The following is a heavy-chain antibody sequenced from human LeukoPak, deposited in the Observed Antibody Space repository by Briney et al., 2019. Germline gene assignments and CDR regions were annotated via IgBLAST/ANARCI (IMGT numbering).Heavy chain of an antibody. CDR2: ISGSGDST. CDR1: GFTFSSYA. V-gene: IGHV3-23*01. Sequence: GGSLRLSCAASGFTFSSYAMSWVRQAPGKGLEWVSSISGSGDSTYYADSVQGRFTLSRDNSKNTLYLQMNSLRAEDTALYHCARGPSSRDYGDYEGYGMDVWGQGTTVTVSS. D-gene: IGHD4-17*01. J-gene: IGHJ6*02. CDR3: ARGPSSRDYGDYEGYGMDV.